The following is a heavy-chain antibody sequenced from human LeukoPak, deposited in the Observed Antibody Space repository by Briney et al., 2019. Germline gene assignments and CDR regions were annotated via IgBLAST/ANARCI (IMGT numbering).Heavy chain of an antibody. Sequence: KPSETLSLTCTVSGGSISSYYWSWIRQPAGKGLEWIGRIYTSGSTNYNPSLKSRVTMSVDTSKNQFSLKLSSVTAADTAVYYCARDGAQQLKDAFDIWGQGTMVTVSS. J-gene: IGHJ3*02. V-gene: IGHV4-4*07. CDR2: IYTSGST. CDR3: ARDGAQQLKDAFDI. CDR1: GGSISSYY. D-gene: IGHD6-13*01.